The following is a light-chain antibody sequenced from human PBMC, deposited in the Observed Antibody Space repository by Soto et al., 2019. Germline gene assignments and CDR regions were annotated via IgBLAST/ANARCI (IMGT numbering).Light chain of an antibody. CDR3: QQSYSPRRLT. Sequence: DIQMIQSPSSLSASVGDRVTITCRASQSISSYLNWYQQKPGKAPKLLIYAASSLESGVPSRFSGSGSGTDFSLTISSLQPEDFATYYCQQSYSPRRLTFGGGTKVDI. CDR2: AAS. V-gene: IGKV1-39*01. J-gene: IGKJ4*01. CDR1: QSISSY.